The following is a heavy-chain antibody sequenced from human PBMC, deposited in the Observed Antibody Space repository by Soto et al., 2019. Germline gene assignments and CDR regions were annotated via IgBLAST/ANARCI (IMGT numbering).Heavy chain of an antibody. CDR2: AYHSGST. CDR1: GGFTSTNNW. V-gene: IGHV4-4*02. J-gene: IGHJ4*02. CDR3: ARSHHSSYHGGSGTFDY. Sequence: QLQLQESGPGLVKPSGTLSLTCAVSGGFTSTNNWWSWVRQPPGKGLEWIGDAYHSGSTEYNPSLKSGVSISVEKSKNQITLKLRSATAADTAVYYCARSHHSSYHGGSGTFDYWGQGTLVTVSS. D-gene: IGHD2-15*01.